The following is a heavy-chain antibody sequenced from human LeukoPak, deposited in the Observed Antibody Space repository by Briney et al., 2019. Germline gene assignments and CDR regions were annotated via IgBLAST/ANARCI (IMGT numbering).Heavy chain of an antibody. D-gene: IGHD3-10*01. CDR3: AGGYGSGSYYNPYYYYGMDV. J-gene: IGHJ6*02. Sequence: GSSVKVSCKASGGTFSSYAISWVRQAPGPGREWMGRIIPILGIANYAQKFQGRVTISADKSTSTAYMELSSLRSEDTAVYYCAGGYGSGSYYNPYYYYGMDVWGQGTTVTVSS. V-gene: IGHV1-69*04. CDR2: IIPILGIA. CDR1: GGTFSSYA.